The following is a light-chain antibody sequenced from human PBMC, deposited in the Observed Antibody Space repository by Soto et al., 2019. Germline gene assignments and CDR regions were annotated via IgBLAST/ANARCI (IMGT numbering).Light chain of an antibody. CDR3: QHYGRSPS. CDR1: QSVNSRY. V-gene: IGKV3-20*01. CDR2: GAS. Sequence: EIVLTQSPGTLSLSPGERAALSCRASQSVNSRYLAWYQQKPGQAPRLLIFGASRGATGIPDRFSGSGSGTNFTLTINKVEPEDSAVYYCQHYGRSPSFGRGTKVDIK. J-gene: IGKJ1*01.